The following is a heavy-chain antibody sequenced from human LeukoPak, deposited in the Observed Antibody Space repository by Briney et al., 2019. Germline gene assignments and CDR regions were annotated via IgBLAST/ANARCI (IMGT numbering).Heavy chain of an antibody. J-gene: IGHJ4*02. CDR2: ISGSGGST. Sequence: GGSLRLSCAASGFTFSSYAMSRGRQAPGKGLDWVSAISGSGGSTYYADSVKGRFTISRDNSKNTLYLQMNSLRAEDTAVYYCAKDGVVRGVIITKADYWGQGTLVTVSS. V-gene: IGHV3-23*01. CDR3: AKDGVVRGVIITKADY. D-gene: IGHD3-10*01. CDR1: GFTFSSYA.